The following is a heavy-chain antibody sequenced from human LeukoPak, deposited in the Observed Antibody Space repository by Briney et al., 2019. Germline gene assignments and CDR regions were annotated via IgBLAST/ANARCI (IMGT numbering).Heavy chain of an antibody. V-gene: IGHV4-34*01. J-gene: IGHJ2*01. D-gene: IGHD2-15*01. CDR3: ARDIVVVAATTDFDL. CDR1: GGSFSGYY. CDR2: INHSGST. Sequence: PSETLSLTCAVYGGSFSGYYWSWIRQPPGKGLEWIGEINHSGSTNYNPSLKSRVTISVDTSKNQFSLKLSSVTAADTAVYYCARDIVVVAATTDFDLWGRGTLVTVSS.